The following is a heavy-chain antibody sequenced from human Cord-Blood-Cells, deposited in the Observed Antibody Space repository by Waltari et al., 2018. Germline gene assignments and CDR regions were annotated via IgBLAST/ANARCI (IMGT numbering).Heavy chain of an antibody. D-gene: IGHD1-26*01. Sequence: EVQLVESGGGLVQPGGSLRLSCAASGFTFSSYEMNWVRQAPGKGLEWVSYISSSGSTIYYAESVKVRFTISRDNAKNSLYLQMNSLRAEDTAVYYCARANKWENDAFDIWGQGTMVTVSS. V-gene: IGHV3-48*03. J-gene: IGHJ3*02. CDR3: ARANKWENDAFDI. CDR1: GFTFSSYE. CDR2: ISSSGSTI.